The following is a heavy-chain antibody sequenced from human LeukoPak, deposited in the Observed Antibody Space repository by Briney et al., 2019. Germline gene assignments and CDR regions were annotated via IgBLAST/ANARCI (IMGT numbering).Heavy chain of an antibody. CDR3: ATQPVRSLRGFDY. D-gene: IGHD3-16*01. CDR1: GFTFSSYS. J-gene: IGHJ4*02. V-gene: IGHV3-21*04. Sequence: GGSLRLSCAASGFTFSSYSMKWVRQAPGKGPEGVSSLTSLPRSISSAHSVNRRFTISRDNSKNTLYLQMNSLRAEDTAVYYCATQPVRSLRGFDYWGQGTLVTVSS. CDR2: LTSLPRSI.